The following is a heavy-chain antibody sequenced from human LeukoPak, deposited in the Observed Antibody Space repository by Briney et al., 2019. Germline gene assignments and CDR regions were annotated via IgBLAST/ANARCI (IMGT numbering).Heavy chain of an antibody. CDR1: GFTFSSYA. Sequence: PGGSLRLSCAASGFTFSSYAMSWVRQAPGKGLEWVSPISGSGDSTYYADSVKGRFTISRDNSRNTLYLQMNSLRAEDTAVYYCAKHPPPTYCYCGMDVWGLGTTVTVSS. J-gene: IGHJ6*02. CDR2: ISGSGDST. V-gene: IGHV3-23*01. CDR3: AKHPPPTYCYCGMDV.